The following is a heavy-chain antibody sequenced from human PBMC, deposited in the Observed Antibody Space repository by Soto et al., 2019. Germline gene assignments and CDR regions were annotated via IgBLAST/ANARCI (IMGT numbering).Heavy chain of an antibody. CDR1: GGTFSSYA. CDR3: ARVVVSGTVTTDYYYYGMDV. CDR2: IIPIFGTA. V-gene: IGHV1-69*13. D-gene: IGHD4-4*01. Sequence: SVKVSCKASGGTFSSYAISWVRQAPGQGLEWMGGIIPIFGTANYAQKFQGRVTITADESTSTAYMELSSLRSEDTAVYYRARVVVSGTVTTDYYYYGMDVWGQGTTVTVSS. J-gene: IGHJ6*02.